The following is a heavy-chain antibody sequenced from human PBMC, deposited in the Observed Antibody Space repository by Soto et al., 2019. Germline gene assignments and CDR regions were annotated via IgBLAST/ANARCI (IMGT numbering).Heavy chain of an antibody. Sequence: GGSLRLSCAASGFTFSSYAMSWVRQAPGKGLEWVSAISGSGGSTYYADSVKGRFTISRDNSKNTLYLQMNSLRAEDTAVYYCAKDDIVLMVYASYYFDYWGQGTLVTVSS. CDR3: AKDDIVLMVYASYYFDY. V-gene: IGHV3-23*01. CDR1: GFTFSSYA. D-gene: IGHD2-8*01. J-gene: IGHJ4*02. CDR2: ISGSGGST.